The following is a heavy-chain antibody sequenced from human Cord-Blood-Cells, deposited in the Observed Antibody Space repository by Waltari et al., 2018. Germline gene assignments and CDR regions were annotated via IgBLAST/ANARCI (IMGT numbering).Heavy chain of an antibody. V-gene: IGHV1-69*06. CDR2: IIPIFGTA. CDR3: ARREYCSGGSCYYFDY. Sequence: QVQLVQSGAEVKKPGSSVKVSCKASGGTFSSYAISWVRQAPGQVLEWMGGIIPIFGTANYAQKFQGRVTITADKSTSTAYMELSSLRSEDTAVYYCARREYCSGGSCYYFDYWGQGTLVTVSS. CDR1: GGTFSSYA. J-gene: IGHJ4*02. D-gene: IGHD2-15*01.